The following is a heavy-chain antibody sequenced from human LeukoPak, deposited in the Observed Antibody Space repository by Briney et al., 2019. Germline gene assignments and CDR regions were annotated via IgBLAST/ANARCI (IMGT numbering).Heavy chain of an antibody. CDR1: GFTFSSYS. J-gene: IGHJ3*02. CDR2: ISSSSSYI. CDR3: ARVTTVTFDAFDI. D-gene: IGHD4-17*01. Sequence: WGSLRLSCAASGFTFSSYSMNWVGQAPGKGLEWVSSISSSSSYIYYADSVKGRFTISRDNARNSLYLQMNSLRAEDTAVYYCARVTTVTFDAFDIWGQGTMVTVSS. V-gene: IGHV3-21*01.